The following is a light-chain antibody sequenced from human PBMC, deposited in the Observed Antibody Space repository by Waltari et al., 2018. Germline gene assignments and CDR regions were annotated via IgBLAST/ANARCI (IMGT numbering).Light chain of an antibody. Sequence: HMTQPPSPLSASVGDSIPITCRASQGINNWLAWYQQKPGKATKLLIHRASTLETGVPSRFSGSGSGTEFTLTISSLQPEDFATYYCQQYNSYSTFGPGTRVDIK. CDR2: RAS. V-gene: IGKV1-5*03. J-gene: IGKJ3*01. CDR1: QGINNW. CDR3: QQYNSYST.